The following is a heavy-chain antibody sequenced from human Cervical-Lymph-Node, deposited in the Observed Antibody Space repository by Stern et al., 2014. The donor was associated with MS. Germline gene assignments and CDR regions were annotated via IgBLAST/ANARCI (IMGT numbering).Heavy chain of an antibody. CDR1: GFKFSIYW. D-gene: IGHD1-14*01. V-gene: IGHV5-51*01. J-gene: IGHJ4*02. CDR3: ARQTTAWASDV. CDR2: TYPDDSET. Sequence: MQLVESGAELIRPGESLKISCKGSGFKFSIYWIAWVRQMPGKGLEWRGITYPDDSETRYSPSFEGQVTLLADKSTSPAYLQWSSLNASDTAMYFCARQTTAWASDVWGQGTLVTVSS.